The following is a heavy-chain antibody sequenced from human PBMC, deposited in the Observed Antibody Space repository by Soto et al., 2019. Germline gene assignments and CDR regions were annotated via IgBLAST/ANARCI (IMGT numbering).Heavy chain of an antibody. Sequence: ASVKVSCKASGYTFTSYGISWVRQAPGQGLEWMGWISAYNGNTNYAQKLQGRVTMTTDTSTSTAYMELRSLRSDDTAVYYCAREDDSNYCSGGSCYSGPWGQGTLVTVSS. J-gene: IGHJ5*02. CDR2: ISAYNGNT. V-gene: IGHV1-18*01. D-gene: IGHD2-15*01. CDR3: AREDDSNYCSGGSCYSGP. CDR1: GYTFTSYG.